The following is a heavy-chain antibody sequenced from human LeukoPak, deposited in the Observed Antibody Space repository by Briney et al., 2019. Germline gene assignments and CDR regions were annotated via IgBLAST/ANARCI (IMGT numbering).Heavy chain of an antibody. Sequence: GRSLRLSCAASGFTFSNYSMHWVRQAPGKGLVWVSRINKDGSSTDYLDSVKGRFTISRDNARNTLYLQMNSLRAEDTAVYYCARGYYLDLGSFDYWGQGALVTVSS. CDR3: ARGYYLDLGSFDY. J-gene: IGHJ4*02. D-gene: IGHD3-10*01. CDR2: INKDGSST. V-gene: IGHV3-74*01. CDR1: GFTFSNYS.